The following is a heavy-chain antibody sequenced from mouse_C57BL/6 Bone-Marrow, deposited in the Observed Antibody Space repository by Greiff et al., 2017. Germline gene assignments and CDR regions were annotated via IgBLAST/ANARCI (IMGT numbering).Heavy chain of an antibody. Sequence: EVKVVESGGGLVKPGGSLKLSCAASGFTFSAYGMHWIRQAPEKGLEWVAYISSGSSTIYYADTVKGRFTISRDNAKTTLFLQMTSVRSEDTAMYYCARGRVRRAFDYWGQGTTLTVSS. CDR1: GFTFSAYG. J-gene: IGHJ2*01. CDR2: ISSGSSTI. V-gene: IGHV5-17*01. D-gene: IGHD3-1*01. CDR3: ARGRVRRAFDY.